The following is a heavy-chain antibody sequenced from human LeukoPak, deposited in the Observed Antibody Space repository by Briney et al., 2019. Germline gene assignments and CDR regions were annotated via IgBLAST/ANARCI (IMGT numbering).Heavy chain of an antibody. D-gene: IGHD3-9*01. J-gene: IGHJ6*03. Sequence: GGSLRLSCAASGFTFSSYGMHWVRQAPGKGLDWVAFIHHDGSNKYYADSVRGRFTISRDNSKNTLYLQMNSLRAEDTAVYYCAKDHFDWLTYYYYMDVWGKGTTVTISS. CDR1: GFTFSSYG. CDR2: IHHDGSNK. CDR3: AKDHFDWLTYYYYMDV. V-gene: IGHV3-30*02.